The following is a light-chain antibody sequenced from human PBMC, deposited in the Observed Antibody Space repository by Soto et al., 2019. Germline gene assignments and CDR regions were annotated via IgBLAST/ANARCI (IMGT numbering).Light chain of an antibody. CDR2: EVT. CDR3: SSYTTSSTVV. Sequence: SALAQPASVFGSPGQSITISCTGTSSDVGGYNFVSWYRQLPGKAPKLMIYEVTSRPSGVSNRFSGSKSGNTASLTISGLQPEDEAEYYCSSYTTSSTVVFGTGTKFTV. J-gene: IGLJ1*01. V-gene: IGLV2-14*03. CDR1: SSDVGGYNF.